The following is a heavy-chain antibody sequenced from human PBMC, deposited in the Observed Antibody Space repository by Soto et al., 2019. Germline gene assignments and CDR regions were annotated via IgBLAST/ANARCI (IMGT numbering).Heavy chain of an antibody. CDR2: ISYDGSNK. J-gene: IGHJ4*02. CDR1: RFTFSSYA. V-gene: IGHV3-30-3*01. Sequence: QVQLVESGGGVVQPGRSLRLSCAASRFTFSSYAMHWVRQAPGKGLEWVAVISYDGSNKYYADSVKGRFTISRDNSKNTVYLQMNSLRAEDTAVYYCARRHYGDYGPVGYWGQGTLVTVPS. D-gene: IGHD4-17*01. CDR3: ARRHYGDYGPVGY.